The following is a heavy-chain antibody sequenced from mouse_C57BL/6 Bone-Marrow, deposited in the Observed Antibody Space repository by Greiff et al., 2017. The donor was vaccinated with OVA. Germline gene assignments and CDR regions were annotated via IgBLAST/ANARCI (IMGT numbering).Heavy chain of an antibody. J-gene: IGHJ2*01. CDR3: AREITTVYFDY. D-gene: IGHD1-1*01. CDR1: GYTFTSYW. Sequence: QVQLQQPGAELVKPGASVKLSCKASGYTFTSYWMQWVKQRPGQGLEWIGAIDPSDSYTNYNQKFKGKATLTVDTSSRTAYMQLSSLTSEDSAVYYCAREITTVYFDYWGQGTTLTVSS. V-gene: IGHV1-50*01. CDR2: IDPSDSYT.